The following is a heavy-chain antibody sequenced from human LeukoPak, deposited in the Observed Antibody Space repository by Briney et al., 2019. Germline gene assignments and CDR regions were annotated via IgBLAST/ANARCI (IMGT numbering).Heavy chain of an antibody. V-gene: IGHV1-46*01. CDR2: INPSGGST. CDR1: GYTFTSYY. Sequence: ASVKVSCKASGYTFTSYYMHWVRQAPGQGLEWMGIINPSGGSTSYAQKFQGRVTMTEDTSTDAAYMELSSLRSEDTAVYYCATSGWHGFDYWGQGTLVTVSS. CDR3: ATSGWHGFDY. D-gene: IGHD6-19*01. J-gene: IGHJ4*02.